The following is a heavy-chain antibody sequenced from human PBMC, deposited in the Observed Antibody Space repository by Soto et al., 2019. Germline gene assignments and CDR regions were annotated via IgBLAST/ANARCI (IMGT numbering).Heavy chain of an antibody. CDR1: GASISSSSYF. Sequence: QLQLQESGPGLAKPSETLSLNCTVSGASISSSSYFWAWIRRTPGKGLEWIASIDYRGTTYKNPSLKSRVTISLDTSKNHFSLNLGSVTAADTALYCCSRRDPEGFDPWGQGTLVSVSS. V-gene: IGHV4-39*02. CDR3: SRRDPEGFDP. J-gene: IGHJ5*02. CDR2: IDYRGTT.